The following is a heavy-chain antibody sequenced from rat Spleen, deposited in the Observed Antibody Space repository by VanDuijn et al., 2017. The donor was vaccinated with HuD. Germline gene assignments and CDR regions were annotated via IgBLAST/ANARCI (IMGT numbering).Heavy chain of an antibody. Sequence: EVQLVESDGGLVQPGRSLKLSCAASGFTLSDHYMAWVRQAPTKGLEWVATITNSGGSTYYRDSVKGRFTISRDNAKSTLYLQMDSLRSEDTATYYCASHYDGTYPFAYWGQGTLVTVSS. V-gene: IGHV5-25*01. J-gene: IGHJ3*01. D-gene: IGHD1-12*02. CDR3: ASHYDGTYPFAY. CDR2: ITNSGGST. CDR1: GFTLSDHY.